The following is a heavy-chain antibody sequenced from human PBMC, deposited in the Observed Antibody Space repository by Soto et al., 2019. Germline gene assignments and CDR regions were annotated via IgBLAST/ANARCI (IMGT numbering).Heavy chain of an antibody. D-gene: IGHD1-7*01. CDR3: ASHGITGTWVYYYGMDV. CDR1: GGTFSSYA. V-gene: IGHV1-69*12. Sequence: QVQLVQSGAEVKKPGSSVKVSCKASGGTFSSYAISWVRQAPGQGLEWMGGIIPIFGTANYAQKFQGRVTITADESTSTAYMELGSLRSEDTAVYYCASHGITGTWVYYYGMDVWGQGTTVTVSS. J-gene: IGHJ6*02. CDR2: IIPIFGTA.